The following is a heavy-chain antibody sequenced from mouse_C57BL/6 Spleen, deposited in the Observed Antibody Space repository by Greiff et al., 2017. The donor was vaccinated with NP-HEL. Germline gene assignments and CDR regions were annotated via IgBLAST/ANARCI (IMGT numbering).Heavy chain of an antibody. CDR2: IYPRSGNT. CDR3: AKDYGNYFAMDY. J-gene: IGHJ4*01. V-gene: IGHV1-81*01. D-gene: IGHD2-1*01. CDR1: GYTFTSYG. Sequence: VQLQQSGAELARPGASVKLSCKASGYTFTSYGISWVKQRTGQGLEWIGEIYPRSGNTYYNEKFKGKATLTADKSSSTSYMELRSLTSEDSAVYFCAKDYGNYFAMDYWGQGTSVTVSS.